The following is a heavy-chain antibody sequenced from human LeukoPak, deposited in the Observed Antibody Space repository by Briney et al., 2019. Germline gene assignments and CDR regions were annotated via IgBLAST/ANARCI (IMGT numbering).Heavy chain of an antibody. D-gene: IGHD3-3*01. CDR3: ARASVYYDFWSGRLNFAY. V-gene: IGHV3-11*04. J-gene: IGHJ4*02. CDR2: ITRSGSTI. CDR1: GFPFSDYY. Sequence: GGSLRLFRAVSGFPFSDYYMRWISQPPAKALECGSYITRSGSTIYYADSVKGRFTISRVNPTNSLYLQMTSLRAEDTAVYYRARASVYYDFWSGRLNFAYWGQGTLVTVS.